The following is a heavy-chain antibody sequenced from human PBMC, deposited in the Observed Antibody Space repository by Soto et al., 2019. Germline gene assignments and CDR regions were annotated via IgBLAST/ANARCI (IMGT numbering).Heavy chain of an antibody. CDR1: GYTFTSYA. CDR2: INAGNGNT. J-gene: IGHJ4*02. Sequence: QVQLVQSGAEVKKPGASVKVSCKASGYTFTSYAMYWVRQAPGQRLEWMAWINAGNGNTKYSQKFQGRVTITRDTSASTAYMELSSLRSEDTAVYYCARDFSPYCSGGSCPFDYWGQGTLVTVSS. V-gene: IGHV1-3*01. CDR3: ARDFSPYCSGGSCPFDY. D-gene: IGHD2-15*01.